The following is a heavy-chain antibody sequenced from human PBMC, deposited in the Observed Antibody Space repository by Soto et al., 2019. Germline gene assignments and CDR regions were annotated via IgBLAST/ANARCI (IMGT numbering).Heavy chain of an antibody. D-gene: IGHD2-2*03. CDR3: ARDRWMSRANWFDP. Sequence: QVELQQSGPGLGKASETLSLSCTVFGGSIDSYYWSWIRQAPGKGLEWIGHISDSGTTNYNPSLGSRVTISVDTSRKLFSLKLSSVTAADTAVYFCARDRWMSRANWFDPWGPGTLVTVSS. V-gene: IGHV4-59*12. CDR2: ISDSGTT. J-gene: IGHJ5*02. CDR1: GGSIDSYY.